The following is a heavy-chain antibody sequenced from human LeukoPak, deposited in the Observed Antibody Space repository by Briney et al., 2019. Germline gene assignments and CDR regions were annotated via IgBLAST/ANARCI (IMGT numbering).Heavy chain of an antibody. Sequence: GGSLRLSCAASGFTFSSYSMNWVRQAPGKGLEWVSSISSSSSYIYYADSVKGRFTISRDNAKNSLYLQMNSLRAEDTAVYYCARGTAAAATGWFDPWGQGTLVTVSS. CDR1: GFTFSSYS. J-gene: IGHJ5*02. CDR3: ARGTAAAATGWFDP. CDR2: ISSSSSYI. V-gene: IGHV3-21*01. D-gene: IGHD6-13*01.